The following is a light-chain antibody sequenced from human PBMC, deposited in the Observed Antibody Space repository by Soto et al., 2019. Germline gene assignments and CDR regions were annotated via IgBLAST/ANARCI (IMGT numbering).Light chain of an antibody. J-gene: IGKJ1*01. CDR3: QQYYGAWT. Sequence: DIVMTQSPESLAVSLGERATINCKSSRSVLWTSSNKNYLAWYQQKSGQSPKLLIYWASTRESGVPDRFSGRGSGTDFTLTISSVQAEDVAVYYCQQYYGAWTFGQGTRVEI. CDR2: WAS. V-gene: IGKV4-1*01. CDR1: RSVLWTSSNKNY.